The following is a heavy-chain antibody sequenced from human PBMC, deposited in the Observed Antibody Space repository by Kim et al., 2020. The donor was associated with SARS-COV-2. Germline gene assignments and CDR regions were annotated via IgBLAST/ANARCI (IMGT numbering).Heavy chain of an antibody. V-gene: IGHV3-30*04. CDR2: ISYDGSNK. Sequence: GGSLRLSCAASGFTFSSYAMHWVRQAPGKGLEWVAVISYDGSNKYYADSVKGRFTISRDNSKNTLYLQMNSLRAEDTAVYYCARGAPMAGSGGYYHYWG. D-gene: IGHD3-10*01. CDR3: ARGAPMAGSGGYYHY. CDR1: GFTFSSYA. J-gene: IGHJ4*01.